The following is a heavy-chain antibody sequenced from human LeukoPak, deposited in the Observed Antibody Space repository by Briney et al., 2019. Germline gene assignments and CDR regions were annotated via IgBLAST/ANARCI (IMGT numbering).Heavy chain of an antibody. Sequence: KSSETLSLTCTVSGDSITSSTYYWGWIRQPPGKGLEWIGYIHYSGSTKYNPSLKSRVTISVDTSKNQFSLKLSSVTAADTAVFYCARWYSGGWAFDYWGQGTLVTVSS. CDR3: ARWYSGGWAFDY. V-gene: IGHV4-61*05. J-gene: IGHJ4*02. D-gene: IGHD6-19*01. CDR2: IHYSGST. CDR1: GDSITSSTYY.